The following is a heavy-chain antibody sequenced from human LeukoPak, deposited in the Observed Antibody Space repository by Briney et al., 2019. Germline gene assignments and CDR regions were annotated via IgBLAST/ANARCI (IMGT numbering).Heavy chain of an antibody. CDR2: INPNSGGT. Sequence: ASVKVSCKASGYTFTVYYMHWVRQAPGQGLEWMGRINPNSGGTNYAQKFQGRVAMNRDTSIRTDYMEMSRLRSDDTAVYYCTRGSMVRGVIGYDFYYMDVWGKGTTVTISS. CDR3: TRGSMVRGVIGYDFYYMDV. V-gene: IGHV1-2*02. J-gene: IGHJ6*03. CDR1: GYTFTVYY. D-gene: IGHD3-10*01.